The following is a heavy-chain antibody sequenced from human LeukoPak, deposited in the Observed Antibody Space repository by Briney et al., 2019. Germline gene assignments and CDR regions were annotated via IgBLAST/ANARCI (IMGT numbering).Heavy chain of an antibody. D-gene: IGHD3-22*01. CDR2: LSDTGGST. J-gene: IGHJ6*02. Sequence: GGSLRLSCAASGFTLSSCAMSWVRQAPGKGLEWVSTLSDTGGSTYYADSVKGRITISRDNSKNTLYLQMGSLRAEDMAVYYCARDWSPYYDSSGYGQYYHYYYGMDVWGQGTTVTVSS. V-gene: IGHV3-23*01. CDR3: ARDWSPYYDSSGYGQYYHYYYGMDV. CDR1: GFTLSSCA.